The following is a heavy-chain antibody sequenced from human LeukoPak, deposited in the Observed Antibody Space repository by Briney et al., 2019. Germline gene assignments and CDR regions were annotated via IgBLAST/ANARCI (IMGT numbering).Heavy chain of an antibody. CDR2: ISYDGSNK. Sequence: GGSLRLSCAASGFTFSSYAMHWVRQAPGKGLEWVAVISYDGSNKYYADSVKGRFTISRDNSKNTLYLQMNSLRAEDTAVYYCARRRVAAGGLEYCGQGTLVTVSS. CDR1: GFTFSSYA. J-gene: IGHJ4*02. CDR3: ARRRVAAGGLEY. D-gene: IGHD2-15*01. V-gene: IGHV3-30-3*01.